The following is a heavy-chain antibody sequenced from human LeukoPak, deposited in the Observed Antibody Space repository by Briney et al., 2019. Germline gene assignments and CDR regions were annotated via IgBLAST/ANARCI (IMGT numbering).Heavy chain of an antibody. D-gene: IGHD3-22*01. CDR3: ARDRRYYDSSAYIRGFDY. V-gene: IGHV4-34*01. J-gene: IGHJ4*02. Sequence: SETLSLTCAVYGGSFSSDFWSWIRQSPGKGLEWIGEINHGGSTTYNPSLKSRVTISVDKSKNQFSLNLSSVTAADTAVYYCARDRRYYDSSAYIRGFDYWGQGTLVTVSS. CDR2: INHGGST. CDR1: GGSFSSDF.